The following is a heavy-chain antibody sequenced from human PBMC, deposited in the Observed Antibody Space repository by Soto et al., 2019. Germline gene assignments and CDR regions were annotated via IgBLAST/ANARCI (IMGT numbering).Heavy chain of an antibody. Sequence: GGSLRLSCAASGFTFSSYSMNWVRQAPGKGLEWVSYISSSSSTIYYEDSVKGRFTISRDNAKNSLYLQMNSLRDEDTAVYYCARDLIGRSGWYGDYWGQGTLVTVSS. CDR1: GFTFSSYS. CDR3: ARDLIGRSGWYGDY. V-gene: IGHV3-48*02. D-gene: IGHD6-19*01. CDR2: ISSSSSTI. J-gene: IGHJ4*02.